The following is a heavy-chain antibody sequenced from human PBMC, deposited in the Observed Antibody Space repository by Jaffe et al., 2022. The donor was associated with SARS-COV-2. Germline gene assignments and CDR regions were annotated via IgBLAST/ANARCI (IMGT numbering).Heavy chain of an antibody. CDR3: AREAGKIRENAFDI. CDR2: MSSSGDYI. V-gene: IGHV3-21*01. D-gene: IGHD3-10*01. Sequence: EVQLVESGGDLVKPGGSLRLSCAASGFPFSTYSMNWVRQAPGKGLEWVSSMSSSGDYIHYADSVKGRFTISRDNAKSSLYLQMNSLRAEDSAVYYCAREAGKIRENAFDIWGQGTMVTVSS. J-gene: IGHJ3*02. CDR1: GFPFSTYS.